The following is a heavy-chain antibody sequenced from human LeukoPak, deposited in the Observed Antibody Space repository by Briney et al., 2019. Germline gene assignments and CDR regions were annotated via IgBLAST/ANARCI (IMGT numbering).Heavy chain of an antibody. J-gene: IGHJ4*02. CDR3: AREGGRKAVAGTRSPYH. V-gene: IGHV1-69*04. D-gene: IGHD6-19*01. Sequence: SVKVSCKASGGTFISYTISWVRQAPGQGLEWMGRIIPILGIANYAQKFQGRVAITADKPTSTAYMEQRSLRAEDTAVYYCAREGGRKAVAGTRSPYHWGQGTLVTVPS. CDR2: IIPILGIA. CDR1: GGTFISYT.